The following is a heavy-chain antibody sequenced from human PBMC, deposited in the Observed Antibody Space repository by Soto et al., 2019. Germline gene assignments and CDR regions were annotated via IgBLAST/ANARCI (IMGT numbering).Heavy chain of an antibody. CDR3: VRGGKITIFGVVAEDAFDI. CDR1: GGTFSSYR. V-gene: IGHV1-69*13. CDR2: IVPIYRTA. Sequence: ASVKVSCKASGGTFSSYRINWVRQAPGQGLEWVGGIVPIYRTADYAQKFQGRVTITADESARTSYMELRSLKSQDTAVYYCVRGGKITIFGVVAEDAFDIWGQGTMVTVSS. J-gene: IGHJ3*02. D-gene: IGHD3-3*01.